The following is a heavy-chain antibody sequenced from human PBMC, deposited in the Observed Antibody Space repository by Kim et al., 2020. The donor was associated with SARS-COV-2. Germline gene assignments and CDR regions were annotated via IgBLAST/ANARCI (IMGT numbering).Heavy chain of an antibody. V-gene: IGHV1-69*13. CDR3: ARAPPMIVVVSPIKEYYFDY. Sequence: SVKVSCKASGGTFSSYAISWVRQAPGQGLEWMGGIIPIFGTANYAQKFQGRVTITADESTSTAYMELSSLRSEDTAVYYCARAPPMIVVVSPIKEYYFDYWGQGTLVTVSS. D-gene: IGHD3-22*01. CDR2: IIPIFGTA. CDR1: GGTFSSYA. J-gene: IGHJ4*02.